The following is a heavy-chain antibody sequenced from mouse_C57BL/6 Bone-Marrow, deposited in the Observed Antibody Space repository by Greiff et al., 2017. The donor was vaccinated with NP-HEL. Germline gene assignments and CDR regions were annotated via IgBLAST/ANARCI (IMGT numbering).Heavy chain of an antibody. Sequence: VQLQQPGAELVKPGASVKLSCKASGYTFTSYWMQWVKQRPGQGLEWIGEIDPSDSYTNYNQKFKGKATLTVDTSSSTAYMQLSSLTSEDSAVYYCANYYYGSSAYWGQGTLVTVSA. CDR2: IDPSDSYT. CDR1: GYTFTSYW. V-gene: IGHV1-50*01. J-gene: IGHJ3*01. D-gene: IGHD1-1*01. CDR3: ANYYYGSSAY.